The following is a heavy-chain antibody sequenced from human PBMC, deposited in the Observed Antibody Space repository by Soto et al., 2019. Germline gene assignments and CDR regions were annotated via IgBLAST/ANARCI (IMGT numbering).Heavy chain of an antibody. Sequence: GGSLRLSCAASGFTFSSYAMHWVRQAPGKGLEWVAVISYDGSNKYYADSVKGRFTISRDNSKNTLYLQMNSLRAEDTAVYYCARGSYDSSGYSPDYWGQGTLVTVSS. CDR3: ARGSYDSSGYSPDY. CDR1: GFTFSSYA. D-gene: IGHD3-22*01. CDR2: ISYDGSNK. J-gene: IGHJ4*02. V-gene: IGHV3-30-3*01.